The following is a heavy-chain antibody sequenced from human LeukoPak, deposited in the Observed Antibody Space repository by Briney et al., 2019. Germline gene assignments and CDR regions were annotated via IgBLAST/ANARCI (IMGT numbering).Heavy chain of an antibody. Sequence: GGSLRLSCAASGFSFRSYWMSWVRQAPGKGLEWVASITSSSSHTYYADSVKGRFTISRDNAKNSLFLQMNSLGAEDTAVYYCARDRIVLVTATFDYWGQGILVTVSS. V-gene: IGHV3-21*01. CDR1: GFSFRSYW. J-gene: IGHJ4*02. CDR3: ARDRIVLVTATFDY. D-gene: IGHD2-21*02. CDR2: ITSSSSHT.